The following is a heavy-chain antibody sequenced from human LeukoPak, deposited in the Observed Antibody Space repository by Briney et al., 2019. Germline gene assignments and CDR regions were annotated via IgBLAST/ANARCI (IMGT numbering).Heavy chain of an antibody. V-gene: IGHV4-59*02. CDR3: ASTVVVPATDFDI. J-gene: IGHJ3*02. D-gene: IGHD2-15*01. Sequence: SETLSLTCTVSGGSVSSYNCNWIWQPPGKGLEWIGYIYYSGSTNYNPSLKSRVTISVDTSKNQFSLKLSSAAAADTADYYCASTVVVPATDFDIWGQGTMVTVSS. CDR2: IYYSGST. CDR1: GGSVSSYN.